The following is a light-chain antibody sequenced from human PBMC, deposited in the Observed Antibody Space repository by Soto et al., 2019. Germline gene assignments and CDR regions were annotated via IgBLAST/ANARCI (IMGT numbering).Light chain of an antibody. J-gene: IGKJ2*01. CDR1: QSVSSN. CDR2: GAS. CDR3: QQYTSRPLYT. Sequence: EIVMTQSPATLSVSPGERATLSCRASQSVSSNLAWYQQKPGQAPRLLIYGASTRATGIPARFSGSGSGTEGTLNISSRQSGDFGVFSCQQYTSRPLYTFGQGNKLEIK. V-gene: IGKV3-15*01.